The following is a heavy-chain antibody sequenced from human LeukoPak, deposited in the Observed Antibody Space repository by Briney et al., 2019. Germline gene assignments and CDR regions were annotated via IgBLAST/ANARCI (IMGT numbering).Heavy chain of an antibody. J-gene: IGHJ4*02. Sequence: GGSLRLSCAGSGITFSSYWMHWVRQAPGKGLVWVSRINSDGRSTNYADSVKGRFTISRDNAKNTLYLQMSSLRAEDTAVYYCARSAYPGNSVIEDWGRGTLVTVSS. CDR2: INSDGRST. V-gene: IGHV3-74*01. CDR3: ARSAYPGNSVIED. D-gene: IGHD4-23*01. CDR1: GITFSSYW.